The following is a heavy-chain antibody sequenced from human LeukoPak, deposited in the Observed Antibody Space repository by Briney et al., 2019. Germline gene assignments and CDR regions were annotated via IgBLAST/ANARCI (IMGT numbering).Heavy chain of an antibody. V-gene: IGHV1-2*04. J-gene: IGHJ4*02. D-gene: IGHD3-10*01. CDR1: GYTFTGYY. CDR3: ARDLGGAYGSGSFFDY. Sequence: ASVKVSCKASGYTFTGYYMHWVRQAPGQGLEWMGWINPNSGGTNYAQKFQGWVTMTRDTSISTAYMELSRLRSDDTAVYYCARDLGGAYGSGSFFDYWGQGTLVTVSS. CDR2: INPNSGGT.